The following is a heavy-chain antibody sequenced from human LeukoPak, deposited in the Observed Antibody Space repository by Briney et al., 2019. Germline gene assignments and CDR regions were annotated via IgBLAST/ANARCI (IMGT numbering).Heavy chain of an antibody. CDR3: ARRYSSSWYLVYGY. Sequence: SETLSLTCAVYGGSFSGYYWSWIRQPPGKGLEWIGEINHSGSTNYNPSLKSRVTISVDTSKNQFSLKLSSVTAADTAVYYCARRYSSSWYLVYGYWGQGTLVTVSS. D-gene: IGHD6-13*01. CDR1: GGSFSGYY. V-gene: IGHV4-34*01. CDR2: INHSGST. J-gene: IGHJ4*02.